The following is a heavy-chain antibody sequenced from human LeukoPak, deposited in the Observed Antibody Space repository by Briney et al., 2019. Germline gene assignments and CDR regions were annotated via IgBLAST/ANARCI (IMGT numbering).Heavy chain of an antibody. CDR1: GYTFTGYY. Sequence: ASVKVSCKASGYTFTGYYMHWVRQAPGQGLEWMGWINPNSGGTNYAQKFQGRVTMTRDTFISTAYMELSRLRSDDTAVYYCAREGPYYDIPTVLVSPQFDYWGQGTLVTVSS. CDR2: INPNSGGT. J-gene: IGHJ4*02. V-gene: IGHV1-2*02. D-gene: IGHD3-9*01. CDR3: AREGPYYDIPTVLVSPQFDY.